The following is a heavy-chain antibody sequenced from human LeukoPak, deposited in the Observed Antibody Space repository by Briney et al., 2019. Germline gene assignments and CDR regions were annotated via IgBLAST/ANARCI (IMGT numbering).Heavy chain of an antibody. CDR1: GGSISSSSYY. V-gene: IGHV4-39*07. Sequence: SETLSLTCTVSGGSISSSSYYWGWIRQPPGKGLEWIGEINHSGSTNYNPSLKSRVTISVDTSKNQFSLKLSSVTAADTAVYYCASTTWGDYFDYWGQGTLVTVSS. CDR2: INHSGST. CDR3: ASTTWGDYFDY. J-gene: IGHJ4*02. D-gene: IGHD1-26*01.